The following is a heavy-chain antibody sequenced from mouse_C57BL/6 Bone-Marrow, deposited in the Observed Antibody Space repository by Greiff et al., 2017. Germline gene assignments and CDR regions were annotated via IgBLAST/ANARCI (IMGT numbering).Heavy chain of an antibody. CDR3: ARSGVQLGPWFAY. CDR2: IRNKANGYTT. V-gene: IGHV7-3*01. D-gene: IGHD4-1*02. Sequence: EVHLVESGGGLVQPGGSLSLSCAASGFTFTDYYMSWVRQPPGKALEWLGFIRNKANGYTTEYSASVKGRFTISRDNSQNILYLQMNALRAEDSATYYCARSGVQLGPWFAYWGQGTLVTVSA. CDR1: GFTFTDYY. J-gene: IGHJ3*01.